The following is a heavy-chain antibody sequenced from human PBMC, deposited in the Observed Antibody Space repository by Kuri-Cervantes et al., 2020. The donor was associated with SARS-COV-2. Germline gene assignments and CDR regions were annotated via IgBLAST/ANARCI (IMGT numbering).Heavy chain of an antibody. J-gene: IGHJ4*02. V-gene: IGHV3-53*01. Sequence: LSLTCAASGFTVSSNYMSWVRQAPGKGLEWVSVIYSGGSTYYADSVKGRFTISRDNSKNTLYLQMNSLRAEDTAVYYCAKDWWGYCSSTSCYEPSQFDYWGQGTLVTVSS. CDR2: IYSGGST. CDR1: GFTVSSNY. CDR3: AKDWWGYCSSTSCYEPSQFDY. D-gene: IGHD2-2*01.